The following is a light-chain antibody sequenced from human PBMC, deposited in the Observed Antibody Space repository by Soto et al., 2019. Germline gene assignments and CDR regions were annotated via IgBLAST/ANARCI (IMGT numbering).Light chain of an antibody. J-gene: IGKJ1*01. CDR1: QSVSSNY. CDR3: QQYGSSPTWT. V-gene: IGKV3-20*01. Sequence: EIVVTQSPGTLSLSPGERATLSCRASQSVSSNYLAWYQQKPGQAPRLLIYGASSRATGIPDRFSGSGSGTDFTLTISRLEPEDFAVYYCQQYGSSPTWTFGQGTKVDI. CDR2: GAS.